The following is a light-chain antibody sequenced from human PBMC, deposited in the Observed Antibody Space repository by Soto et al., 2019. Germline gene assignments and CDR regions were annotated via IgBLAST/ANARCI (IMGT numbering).Light chain of an antibody. CDR1: SSDVGGYNY. CDR2: EVS. V-gene: IGLV2-8*01. J-gene: IGLJ3*02. Sequence: QSALTQPPSASGSPGQSVTISCTGTSSDVGGYNYVSWYQQHPGKAPKLMIFEVSKRPAGVPDRFSGSKSGNTASLTVSGLQAEDEADYCCKSYVGSNHWVFGGGTQLTVL. CDR3: KSYVGSNHWV.